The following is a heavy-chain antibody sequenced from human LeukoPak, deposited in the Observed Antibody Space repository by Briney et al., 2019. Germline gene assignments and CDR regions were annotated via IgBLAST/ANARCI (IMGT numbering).Heavy chain of an antibody. Sequence: PSETLSLTCTVSGGSISSSSYYWGWIRQPPGKGLEWIGYIYHSGSTNYNPSLKSRVTISVDTSKNQFSLKLSSVTAADTAVYYCARDQDDPNAGTTDAFDIWGQGTMVTVSS. V-gene: IGHV4-39*07. CDR3: ARDQDDPNAGTTDAFDI. D-gene: IGHD1-7*01. CDR1: GGSISSSSYY. J-gene: IGHJ3*02. CDR2: IYHSGST.